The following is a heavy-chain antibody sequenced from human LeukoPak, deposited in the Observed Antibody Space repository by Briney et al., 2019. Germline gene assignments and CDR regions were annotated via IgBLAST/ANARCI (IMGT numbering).Heavy chain of an antibody. J-gene: IGHJ5*02. CDR1: RYTFTSYD. D-gene: IGHD5-18*01. CDR3: ARKSYGSNRWFNP. V-gene: IGHV1-8*01. CDR2: MNPNSGNT. Sequence: ASVKVSCKASRYTFTSYDINWVRQATGQGLEWMGWMNPNSGNTGYAQKFQGRVTMTRNTSISTAYMELSSLRSEDTAVYYCARKSYGSNRWFNPWDQGTLVTVSS.